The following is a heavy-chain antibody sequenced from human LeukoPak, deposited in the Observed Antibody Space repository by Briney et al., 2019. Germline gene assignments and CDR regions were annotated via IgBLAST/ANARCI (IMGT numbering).Heavy chain of an antibody. CDR3: ARASSGIQLWLNWFDP. J-gene: IGHJ5*02. Sequence: SETLSLTCTVSGGSISSYYWSWIRQPPGKGLEWIGYIYYSGSTNYNPSLKSRVTISVDTSKNQFSLKLRSVTAADTAVYYCARASSGIQLWLNWFDPWGQGTLVTVSS. CDR1: GGSISSYY. V-gene: IGHV4-59*01. CDR2: IYYSGST. D-gene: IGHD5-18*01.